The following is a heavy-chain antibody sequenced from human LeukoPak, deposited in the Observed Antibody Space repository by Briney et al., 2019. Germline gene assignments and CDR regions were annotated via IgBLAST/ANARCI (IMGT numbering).Heavy chain of an antibody. CDR2: INGDETSR. V-gene: IGHV3-74*01. J-gene: IGHJ4*02. CDR1: GFTFRDYW. D-gene: IGHD1-7*01. CDR3: ARDRAEHNWTYHTLFDY. Sequence: PGGSLRLSCTASGFTFRDYWMHWIRQTPREGLVWVSRINGDETSRAYADFVEGRFIISRDNAKNTLYLQIDSLRAEDSAIYYCARDRAEHNWTYHTLFDYWGQGTPVTVSS.